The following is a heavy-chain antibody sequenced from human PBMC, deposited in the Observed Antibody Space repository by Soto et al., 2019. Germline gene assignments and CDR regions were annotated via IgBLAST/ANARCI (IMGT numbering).Heavy chain of an antibody. CDR1: GYTFTSYG. CDR2: ISAYNGNT. J-gene: IGHJ6*02. D-gene: IGHD2-2*03. Sequence: ASVKVSCKASGYTFTSYGISWVRQAPGQGLEWMGWISAYNGNTNYAQKLQGRVTMTTDTSTSTAYMELRSLRSDDTAVYYCARDGYCSSTSCYQGSYYYGMDVRGQGTTVTVSS. CDR3: ARDGYCSSTSCYQGSYYYGMDV. V-gene: IGHV1-18*04.